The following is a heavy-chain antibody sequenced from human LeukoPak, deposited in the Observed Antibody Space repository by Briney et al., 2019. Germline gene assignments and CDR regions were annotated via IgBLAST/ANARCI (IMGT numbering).Heavy chain of an antibody. Sequence: SVKVSCKASGGTFSSYAISWVRQAPGQGLEWMGRIIPTLEIANYAQKFQGRVTISADKSMSTAYMELSSLRPEDTAVYYRARVISGTWLWFWGQGTLVTVSS. CDR3: ARVISGTWLWF. CDR2: IIPTLEIA. CDR1: GGTFSSYA. V-gene: IGHV1-69*04. D-gene: IGHD1-14*01. J-gene: IGHJ4*02.